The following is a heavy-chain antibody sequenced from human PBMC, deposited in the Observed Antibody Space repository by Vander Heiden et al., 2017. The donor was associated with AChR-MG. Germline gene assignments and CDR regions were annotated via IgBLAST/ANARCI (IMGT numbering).Heavy chain of an antibody. CDR1: GFTFSTYS. J-gene: IGHJ4*02. CDR3: ARFYGDYLGPFGV. CDR2: IGSSTNYV. D-gene: IGHD4-17*01. V-gene: IGHV3-21*01. Sequence: EVQLVESGGGLVKPGGYLRLSCAAAGFTFSTYSMSWVRLAPGKGLEWVSSIGSSTNYVYYADSVKGRFTISRDNAKNLLFLQMNSLRAEDTAVYYCARFYGDYLGPFGVWGQGTLVTVSS.